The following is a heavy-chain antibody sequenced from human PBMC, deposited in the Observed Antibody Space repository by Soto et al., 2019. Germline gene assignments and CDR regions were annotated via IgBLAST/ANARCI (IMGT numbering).Heavy chain of an antibody. CDR1: GFTFSSSF. V-gene: IGHV3-7*03. Sequence: GGSLRLSCVASGFTFSSSFMGWVRQAPGKGLEWVANINQDGGGTYYVDSVQGRFTIFRDNAKDSLYLQMNSLRDEDTAVYYCARYFRGSGRYFFDYWGQGTLVTVSS. CDR3: ARYFRGSGRYFFDY. D-gene: IGHD6-19*01. J-gene: IGHJ4*02. CDR2: INQDGGGT.